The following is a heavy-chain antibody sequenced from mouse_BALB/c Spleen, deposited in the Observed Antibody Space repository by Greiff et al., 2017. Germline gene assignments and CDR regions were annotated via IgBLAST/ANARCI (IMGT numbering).Heavy chain of an antibody. CDR2: INPSTGYT. CDR1: GYTFTSYW. D-gene: IGHD2-10*01. Sequence: LQESGAELAKPGASVKMSCKASGYTFTSYWMHWVKQRPGQGLEWIGYINPSTGYTEYNQKFKDKATLTADKSSSTAYMQLSSLTSEDSAVYYCARRGLLGDYAMDYWGQGTSVTVSS. J-gene: IGHJ4*01. V-gene: IGHV1-7*01. CDR3: ARRGLLGDYAMDY.